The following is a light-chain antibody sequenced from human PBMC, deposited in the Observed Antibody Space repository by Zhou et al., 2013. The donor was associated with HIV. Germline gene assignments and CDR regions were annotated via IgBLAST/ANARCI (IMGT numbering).Light chain of an antibody. CDR1: QSINTY. Sequence: DIQMTQSPSSLSASVGDRVTITCRASQSINTYLNWYQWKPGKAPKLLIYGSSGLQSGVPSRFSGSGSGTDFTLTISSLQPEDFATYYCQQSYITPPKWTFGQGTKVEIK. CDR3: QQSYITPPKWT. J-gene: IGKJ1*01. CDR2: GSS. V-gene: IGKV1-39*01.